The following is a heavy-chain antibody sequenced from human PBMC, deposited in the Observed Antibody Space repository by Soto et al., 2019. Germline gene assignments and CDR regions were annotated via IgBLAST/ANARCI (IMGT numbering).Heavy chain of an antibody. CDR3: TRLGYSSSWYGLDY. V-gene: IGHV3-73*01. Sequence: EVQLVESGGGLVQPGGSLKLSCAASGFTFSDSAVHWVRQASGKGLEWVGRIKNKAESYATAYGASVQGRFTISRDDSKNTAYLQMNSLKTEDTAVYYCTRLGYSSSWYGLDYWGQGTLVTVSS. D-gene: IGHD6-13*01. CDR1: GFTFSDSA. J-gene: IGHJ4*02. CDR2: IKNKAESYAT.